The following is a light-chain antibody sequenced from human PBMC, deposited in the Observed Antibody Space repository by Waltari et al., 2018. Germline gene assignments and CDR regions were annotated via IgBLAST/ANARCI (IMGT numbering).Light chain of an antibody. J-gene: IGKJ3*01. CDR3: QQYYSPPPLFT. CDR2: WAS. V-gene: IGKV4-1*01. Sequence: DIVMTQSPDSLAVSLGERATINCKSSQSVLHSSNNENYLAWYQQKPGQPPKLLIYWASSRESGVPDRFSGRGSGTDFTLTISSLQAEDVAVYYCQQYYSPPPLFTFGPGTRVDIK. CDR1: QSVLHSSNNENY.